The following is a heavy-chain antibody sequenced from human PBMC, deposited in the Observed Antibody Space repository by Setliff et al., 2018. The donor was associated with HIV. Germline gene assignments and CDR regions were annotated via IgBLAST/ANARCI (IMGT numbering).Heavy chain of an antibody. Sequence: GGSLRLSCAASGFTVSSNYMNWVRQAPGKGLEWVSVIYSGGDTFYAGSVKGRFTLSRDNSKNTLYLQMNSLRGEDTAVYHCARCRGWYGACAFDIWGQGTMVTVSS. CDR3: ARCRGWYGACAFDI. V-gene: IGHV3-66*02. D-gene: IGHD6-19*01. CDR2: IYSGGDT. J-gene: IGHJ3*02. CDR1: GFTVSSNY.